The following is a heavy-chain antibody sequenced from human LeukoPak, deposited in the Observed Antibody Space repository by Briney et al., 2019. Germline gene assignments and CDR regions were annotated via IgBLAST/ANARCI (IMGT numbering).Heavy chain of an antibody. CDR1: GGTFSSYV. D-gene: IGHD3-9*01. V-gene: IGHV1-69*13. CDR2: ILPIFGTS. Sequence: SVKVSCKASGGTFSSYVINWVRQAPGQGLEWMGGILPIFGTSIYAQQFQGRVTITADESTNTAYMELNRLRSDDTATYYCARAEDQGRYFDWLPGFDPWGQGTLVTVSS. J-gene: IGHJ5*02. CDR3: ARAEDQGRYFDWLPGFDP.